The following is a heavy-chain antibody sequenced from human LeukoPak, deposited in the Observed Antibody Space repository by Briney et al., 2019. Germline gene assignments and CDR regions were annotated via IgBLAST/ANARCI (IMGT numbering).Heavy chain of an antibody. CDR3: ARGQRYFDWSRHYYYMDV. D-gene: IGHD3-9*01. Sequence: AASVKVSCKASGYTFTGYYMHWVRQAPGQGLEWMGWINPNSGGTNYAQKFQGRVTMTRDTSISTAYMELSRLRSDDTAVYYCARGQRYFDWSRHYYYMDVWGKGTTVTISS. CDR2: INPNSGGT. V-gene: IGHV1-2*02. CDR1: GYTFTGYY. J-gene: IGHJ6*03.